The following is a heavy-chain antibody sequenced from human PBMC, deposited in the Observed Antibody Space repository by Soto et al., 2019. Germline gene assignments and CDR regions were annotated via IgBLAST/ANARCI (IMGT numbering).Heavy chain of an antibody. CDR1: GGTFSSYA. CDR2: IIPIFGTA. Sequence: QVQLVQSGAEVKKPGSSVKVSCKASGGTFSSYAISWVRQAPGQGLEWMGGIIPIFGTANYAQKFQGRVTITADESTSTAYMELSSLSFDDTAVYSCAKGNSFEHLWLLTYWGQGPLVTVSS. J-gene: IGHJ4*02. CDR3: AKGNSFEHLWLLTY. D-gene: IGHD3-22*01. V-gene: IGHV1-69*01.